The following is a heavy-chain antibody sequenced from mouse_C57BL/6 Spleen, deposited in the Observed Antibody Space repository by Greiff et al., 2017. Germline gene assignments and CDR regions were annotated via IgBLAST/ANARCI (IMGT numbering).Heavy chain of an antibody. Sequence: QVQLQQPGAELVMPGASVKLSCKASGYTFTSYWMHWVKQRPGQGLEWIGEIDPSDSYTNYNQKFKGKSTLTVDKSSSTAYMQLNSLTSEDSAVYYCARGEGSYHWFAYWGQGTLVTVSA. D-gene: IGHD1-1*02. J-gene: IGHJ3*01. CDR3: ARGEGSYHWFAY. CDR1: GYTFTSYW. V-gene: IGHV1-69*01. CDR2: IDPSDSYT.